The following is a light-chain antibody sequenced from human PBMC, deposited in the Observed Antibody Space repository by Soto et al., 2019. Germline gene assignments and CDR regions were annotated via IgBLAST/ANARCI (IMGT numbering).Light chain of an antibody. CDR1: SSDVGGYSD. CDR3: SSYTSGSTWV. J-gene: IGLJ3*02. Sequence: QSALAQPASVSGSPGQSITISCTGTSSDVGGYSDVSWYQQHPGKAPKLMIYEVSNRPSGVSNCFSGSKSGNTASLTISGLQAEDEADYYCSSYTSGSTWVFGGGTQLTVL. CDR2: EVS. V-gene: IGLV2-14*01.